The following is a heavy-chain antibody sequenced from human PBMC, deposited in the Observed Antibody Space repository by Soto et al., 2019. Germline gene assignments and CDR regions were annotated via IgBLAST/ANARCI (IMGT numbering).Heavy chain of an antibody. CDR3: ARDRGGYYTNYYYYYGMDV. CDR1: GGSISSGDYY. D-gene: IGHD3-3*01. Sequence: TLSLTCTVSGGSISSGDYYWSWIRQPPGKGLEWIGYIYYSGSTYYNPSLRSRVTISVDTSKNQFSLKLSSVTAADTAVYYCARDRGGYYTNYYYYYGMDVWGQGTTVTVSS. V-gene: IGHV4-30-4*01. CDR2: IYYSGST. J-gene: IGHJ6*02.